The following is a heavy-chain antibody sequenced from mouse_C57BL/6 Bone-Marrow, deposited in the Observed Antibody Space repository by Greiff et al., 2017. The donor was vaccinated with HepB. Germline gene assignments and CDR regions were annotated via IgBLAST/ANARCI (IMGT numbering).Heavy chain of an antibody. J-gene: IGHJ2*01. CDR2: IYPGSGST. D-gene: IGHD1-1*01. Sequence: VQLQQSGAELVKPGASVKMSCKASGYTFTSYWITWVKQRPGQGLEWIGEIYPGSGSTNYNEKFKSKATLTVDTSSSTAYMQLSSLTSEDSAVYYCARPFYYYGLDYWGQGTTLTVSS. CDR3: ARPFYYYGLDY. CDR1: GYTFTSYW. V-gene: IGHV1-55*01.